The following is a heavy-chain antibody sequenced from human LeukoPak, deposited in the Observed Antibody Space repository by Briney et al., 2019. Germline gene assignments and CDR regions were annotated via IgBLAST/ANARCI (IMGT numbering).Heavy chain of an antibody. CDR3: ARGRITLHY. V-gene: IGHV4-59*12. Sequence: SETLSLTCTVSGGSISSYYWSWIRLPPGKGLEWIGYIYYSGSTNYNPSLKRRVTISVDTSKNQFSLKLSSVTAADTAVYYCARGRITLHYWGQGTLVTVSS. J-gene: IGHJ4*02. CDR2: IYYSGST. CDR1: GGSISSYY. D-gene: IGHD3-10*01.